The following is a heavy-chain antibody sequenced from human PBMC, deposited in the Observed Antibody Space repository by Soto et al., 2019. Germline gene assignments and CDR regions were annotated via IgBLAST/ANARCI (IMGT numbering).Heavy chain of an antibody. J-gene: IGHJ4*02. Sequence: QVQLVQSGAEVKEPGASVRVSCKPSGYTFTSYDINWVRQATGQGLEWMGWMNPESRNTGYAQKFQGRVTMTRDTSISTAYMELTSLRSEDTAVYYCARFVRHQLPTIDFWGQGTLVTVSS. CDR2: MNPESRNT. V-gene: IGHV1-8*01. CDR1: GYTFTSYD. D-gene: IGHD2-2*01. CDR3: ARFVRHQLPTIDF.